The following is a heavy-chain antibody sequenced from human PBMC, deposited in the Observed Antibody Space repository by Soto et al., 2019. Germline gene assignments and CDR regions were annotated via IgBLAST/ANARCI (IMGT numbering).Heavy chain of an antibody. V-gene: IGHV4-31*03. D-gene: IGHD6-6*01. CDR2: IYYSGST. CDR3: ARDGYSSSSGYYYYYMDV. J-gene: IGHJ6*03. Sequence: ASENLSLTCTVSGGSISSGGYYWSWIRQHPGKGLEWIGYIYYSGSTYYNPSLKSRVTISVDTSKNQFSLKLSSVTAADTAVYYCARDGYSSSSGYYYYYMDVWGKGTTVTVSS. CDR1: GGSISSGGYY.